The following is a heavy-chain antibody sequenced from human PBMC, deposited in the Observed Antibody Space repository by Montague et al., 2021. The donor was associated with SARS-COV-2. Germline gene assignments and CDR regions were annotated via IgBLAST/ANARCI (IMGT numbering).Heavy chain of an antibody. CDR1: GGSPSTYY. CDR3: ARNAYNHYGLDV. CDR2: IDDSGTT. Sequence: SETLSLTCSVSGGSPSTYYWSWIRQPPGKGLEWIGYIDDSGTTRYNPSLRSRATISLDLSKSQFSLDLNSVTAADTAVYYCARNAYNHYGLDVWGQGTTVTVSS. J-gene: IGHJ6*02. V-gene: IGHV4-59*08.